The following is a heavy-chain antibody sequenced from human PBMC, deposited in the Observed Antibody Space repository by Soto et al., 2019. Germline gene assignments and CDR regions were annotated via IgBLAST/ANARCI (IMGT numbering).Heavy chain of an antibody. V-gene: IGHV4-59*01. J-gene: IGHJ5*02. CDR3: ARDSTRGWFDP. CDR2: IYYSGST. CDR1: GGSISSYY. Sequence: ETLSLTCAVSGGSISSYYWSWSRQPPGKGLEWIGYIYYSGSTNYNPSLKSRVTISVDTSKNQFSLKLSSVTAADTAVYYCARDSTRGWFDPWGQGTLVTVYS.